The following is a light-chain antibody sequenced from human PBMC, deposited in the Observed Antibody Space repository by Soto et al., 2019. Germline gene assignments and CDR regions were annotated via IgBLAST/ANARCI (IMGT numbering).Light chain of an antibody. CDR3: NSDTSSSTDV. CDR1: TSDVGRYNY. CDR2: DVS. J-gene: IGLJ1*01. Sequence: QSVLTQPASVSGSPGQSITISCTGTTSDVGRYNYVSWYQQHPGKAPKLIIYDVSYRTSGVSNRFSGSKSCNTASLTISGLQAEDKADYYRNSDTSSSTDVFGSWSKLTVL. V-gene: IGLV2-14*01.